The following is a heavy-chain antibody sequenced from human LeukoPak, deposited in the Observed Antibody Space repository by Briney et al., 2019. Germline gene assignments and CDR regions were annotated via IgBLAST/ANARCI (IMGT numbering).Heavy chain of an antibody. CDR2: ISAYNGNT. V-gene: IGHV1-18*01. CDR1: GYTFTSYG. D-gene: IGHD2-21*02. CDR3: ARAPSDIVVVTAIDY. J-gene: IGHJ4*02. Sequence: ASVKVSCKASGYTFTSYGVSWVRQAPGQGLEWMGWISAYNGNTNYAQKLQGRVTMTTDTSTSTAYMELRSLRSDDTAVYYCARAPSDIVVVTAIDYWGRGTLVTVSS.